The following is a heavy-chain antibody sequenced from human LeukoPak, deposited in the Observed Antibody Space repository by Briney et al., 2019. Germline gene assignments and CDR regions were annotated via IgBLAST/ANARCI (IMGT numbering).Heavy chain of an antibody. CDR1: GGSFSTLRYY. Sequence: PSQTLSLTCSVSGGSFSTLRYYWGWIRQSPGKGLEWIGSMYSSGNTYYSPSLKSRITISVDTSKRQFSLKVISVTAADTAVYYCARLEDYYGMDVWGQGTTVIVSS. J-gene: IGHJ6*02. CDR3: ARLEDYYGMDV. V-gene: IGHV4-39*01. CDR2: MYSSGNT.